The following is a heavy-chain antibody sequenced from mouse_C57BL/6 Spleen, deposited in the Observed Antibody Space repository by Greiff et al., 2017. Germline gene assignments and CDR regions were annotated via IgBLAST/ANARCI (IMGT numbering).Heavy chain of an antibody. CDR1: GFSLTSYG. CDR3: ASGWDEAMDY. V-gene: IGHV2-6*01. D-gene: IGHD4-1*01. CDR2: IWGVGST. Sequence: VKLQESGPGLVAPSQSLSITCTVSGFSLTSYGVDWVRQSPGKGLEWLGVIWGVGSTNYNSALKSRLSISKDNSKGQVFLKRNSLQTDDTAMYYGASGWDEAMDYWGQGTSVTVSS. J-gene: IGHJ4*01.